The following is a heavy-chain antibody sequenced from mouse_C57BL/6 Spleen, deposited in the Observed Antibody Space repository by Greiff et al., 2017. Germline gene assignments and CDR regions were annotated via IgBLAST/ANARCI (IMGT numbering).Heavy chain of an antibody. V-gene: IGHV14-1*01. D-gene: IGHD2-4*01. CDR1: GFNIKDYY. CDR3: TNIYYDYLYAMDY. J-gene: IGHJ4*01. Sequence: VHVKQSGAELVRPGASVKLSCTASGFNIKDYYMHWVKQRPEQGLEWIGRIDPEDGDTEYAPKFQGKATMTAATSSNTAYLQLSSLTSEDTAVYYCTNIYYDYLYAMDYWGQGTSVTVSS. CDR2: IDPEDGDT.